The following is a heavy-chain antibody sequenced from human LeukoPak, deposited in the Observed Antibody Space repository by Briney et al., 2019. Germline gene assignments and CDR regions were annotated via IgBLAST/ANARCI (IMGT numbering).Heavy chain of an antibody. CDR1: GGSFSVYY. Sequence: PSETLSLTCAVYGGSFSVYYWSWIRHPPGKVLEWIGEINHSGSTNYNPSLKSRVTISVDTSKNQFSLKLSSVTAADTAVYYCARGRISSGGSCYGIDYWGQGTLVTVSS. D-gene: IGHD2-15*01. V-gene: IGHV4-34*01. CDR3: ARGRISSGGSCYGIDY. J-gene: IGHJ4*02. CDR2: INHSGST.